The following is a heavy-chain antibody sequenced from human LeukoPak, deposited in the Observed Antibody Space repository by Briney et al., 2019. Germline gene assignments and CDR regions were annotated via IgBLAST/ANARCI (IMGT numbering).Heavy chain of an antibody. V-gene: IGHV1-18*01. CDR1: GYTCTSYG. Sequence: ASVKVSCKASGYTCTSYGMSWVRQAPGQGLEWMGWISAYNGNTNYAQKLQGRVTMTTDTSTSTGYMELRSLRSDDTTVYYCARDTYSSIAARPNDYWGQGTLVTVSS. CDR3: ARDTYSSIAARPNDY. CDR2: ISAYNGNT. J-gene: IGHJ4*02. D-gene: IGHD6-6*01.